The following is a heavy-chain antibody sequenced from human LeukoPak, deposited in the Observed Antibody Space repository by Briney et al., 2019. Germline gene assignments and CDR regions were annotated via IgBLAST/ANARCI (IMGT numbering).Heavy chain of an antibody. CDR3: AKDPDTTMVLDY. CDR2: ISGSGGST. V-gene: IGHV3-23*01. Sequence: GGSLRLSCAASGSTFSTYAMSWVRQAPEKGLEWVSGISGSGGSTYYADSVKGRFTISRDNSKNTLYLQMNSLRAEDTAIYYCAKDPDTTMVLDYWGQGTLVTVSS. D-gene: IGHD5-18*01. CDR1: GSTFSTYA. J-gene: IGHJ4*02.